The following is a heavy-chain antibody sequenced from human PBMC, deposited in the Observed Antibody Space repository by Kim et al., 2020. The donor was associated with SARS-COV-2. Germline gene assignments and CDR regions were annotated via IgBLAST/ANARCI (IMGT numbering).Heavy chain of an antibody. D-gene: IGHD3-22*01. J-gene: IGHJ4*02. CDR3: GRIVVVIRGFDS. CDR2: IYYSGST. V-gene: IGHV4-39*01. CDR1: GGSISSSSYY. Sequence: SETLSLTCTVSGGSISSSSYYWGWIRQPPGKGLEWIGSIYYSGSTYYNPSLKSRVTISVDTSKNQFSLKLSSVTAADTAVYYCGRIVVVIRGFDSWGQGTLVTVSS.